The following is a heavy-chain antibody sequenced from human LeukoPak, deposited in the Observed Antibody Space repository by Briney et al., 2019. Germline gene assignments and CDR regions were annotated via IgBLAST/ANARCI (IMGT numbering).Heavy chain of an antibody. V-gene: IGHV4-38-2*02. CDR2: IYYSGSI. J-gene: IGHJ3*02. D-gene: IGHD3-10*02. CDR1: GYSISSSYY. CDR3: VKTIFLHNAAFDI. Sequence: PGGSLSLTCTVSGYSISSSYYWGWIRQPPGKGLEWIGSIYYSGSIYYNPSLKSRVTISVDTSKNQFSLKLSSVTAADTAVYYCVKTIFLHNAAFDIWGQGTMVTVSS.